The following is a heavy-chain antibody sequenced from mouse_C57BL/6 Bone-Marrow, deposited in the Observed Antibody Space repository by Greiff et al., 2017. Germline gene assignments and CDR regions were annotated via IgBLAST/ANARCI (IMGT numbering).Heavy chain of an antibody. D-gene: IGHD2-3*01. CDR1: GYAFTNYL. Sequence: VQLQQSGAELVRPGTSVKVSCKASGYAFTNYLIEWVKQRPGQGLEWIGVINPGSGGTNYNEKFKGKATLTADKSSSTAYMQLSSLTSEDSAVYFCARGWLLDYWGQGTTLTVSS. V-gene: IGHV1-54*01. CDR2: INPGSGGT. J-gene: IGHJ2*01. CDR3: ARGWLLDY.